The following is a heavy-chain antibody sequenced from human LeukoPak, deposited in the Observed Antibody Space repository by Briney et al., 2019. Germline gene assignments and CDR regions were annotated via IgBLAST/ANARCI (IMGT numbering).Heavy chain of an antibody. CDR3: AKDGGEYYDILTGYYPRLYYMDV. Sequence: PGGTLRLSCAASGFTFSSYGMSWVRQAPGKGLEWVSAISGSGGSTYYADSVKGRFTISRDNSKNTLYLMNSLRAEDTAVYYCAKDGGEYYDILTGYYPRLYYMDVWGKGTTVTISS. CDR1: GFTFSSYG. D-gene: IGHD3-9*01. J-gene: IGHJ6*03. V-gene: IGHV3-23*01. CDR2: ISGSGGST.